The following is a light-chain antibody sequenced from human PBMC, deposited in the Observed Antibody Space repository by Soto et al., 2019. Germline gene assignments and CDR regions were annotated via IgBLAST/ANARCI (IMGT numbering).Light chain of an antibody. V-gene: IGKV3-20*01. Sequence: EIVLTHSPGTLSLSPGERATLSCRASQSIDNNYLAWYQQKPGQAPRLVIYGASTRATDIPDRFSASGSGTDFTLTISRLEPEDFAVFYCQQYGTSEIIFGQGTRLEIK. CDR2: GAS. J-gene: IGKJ5*01. CDR3: QQYGTSEII. CDR1: QSIDNNY.